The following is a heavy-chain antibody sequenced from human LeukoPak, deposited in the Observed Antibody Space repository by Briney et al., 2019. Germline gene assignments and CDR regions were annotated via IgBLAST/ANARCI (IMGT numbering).Heavy chain of an antibody. CDR3: ARYLRKLYGVGGDYYFYMDV. CDR2: INRNGGST. J-gene: IGHJ6*03. Sequence: GGSLRLSCAASGFTFDDYGMSWVRQTPGKGLEWVSGINRNGGSTGYEDSVKGRFTISRDNAKNSLYLQMNSLRAEDTALYYCARYLRKLYGVGGDYYFYMDVWGKGTTVPVSS. D-gene: IGHD3-16*01. CDR1: GFTFDDYG. V-gene: IGHV3-20*04.